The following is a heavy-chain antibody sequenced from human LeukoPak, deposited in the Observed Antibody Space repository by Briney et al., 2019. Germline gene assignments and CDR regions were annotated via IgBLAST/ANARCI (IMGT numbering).Heavy chain of an antibody. D-gene: IGHD3-3*01. V-gene: IGHV3-9*01. CDR2: VSWDSTRM. J-gene: IGHJ4*02. Sequence: GRSLRLSCAASGFNFDAYAMHWVRQVPGRGLEWVSGVSWDSTRMAYADSVKGRFTISRDNAKNSLYLQRTSLRPEDTAVYYCSRSPDFWSALDFWGQGTLVAVSS. CDR3: SRSPDFWSALDF. CDR1: GFNFDAYA.